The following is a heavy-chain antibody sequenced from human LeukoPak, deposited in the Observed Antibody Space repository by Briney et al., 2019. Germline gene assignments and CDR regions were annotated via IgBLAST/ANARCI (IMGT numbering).Heavy chain of an antibody. D-gene: IGHD3-22*01. Sequence: TSETLSLTCAVYGGSFSGYYWSWIRQPPGKGLEWIGKINHSGSTNYNPSLKSRVTISVDTSKNQFSLKLSSVTAADTAVYYCARFPQYYYDSSGYFYYWGQGTLVTVSS. CDR3: ARFPQYYYDSSGYFYY. J-gene: IGHJ4*02. CDR2: INHSGST. CDR1: GGSFSGYY. V-gene: IGHV4-34*01.